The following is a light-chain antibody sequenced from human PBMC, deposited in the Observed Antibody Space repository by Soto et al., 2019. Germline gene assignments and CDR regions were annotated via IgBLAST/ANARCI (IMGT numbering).Light chain of an antibody. CDR1: RANSRAGYD. V-gene: IGLV1-40*01. Sequence: QSVLSQPPAVSVTPGQRVTISFPRTRANSRAGYDVHCYTQLTGSTPTLLIHGNSTRPSAVPDRFHGSKPRTSASLAITGLQAEDEADSYCQAYDSRLSGYVFGTGTKVTVL. CDR3: QAYDSRLSGYV. J-gene: IGLJ1*01. CDR2: GNS.